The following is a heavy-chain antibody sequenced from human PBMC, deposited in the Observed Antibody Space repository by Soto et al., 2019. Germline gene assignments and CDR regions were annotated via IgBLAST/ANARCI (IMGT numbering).Heavy chain of an antibody. Sequence: EVQLVESGGGLVQPGGSLRLSCAASGFTFNSYWMTWVRQAPGKGLEWVANIKQDGSEKYYVDSVKGRFTISRDNAKNSLYLQMNSPRAEDTALFYCARGWGLDPWGQGTLVTGSS. CDR2: IKQDGSEK. V-gene: IGHV3-7*04. D-gene: IGHD1-26*01. J-gene: IGHJ5*02. CDR1: GFTFNSYW. CDR3: ARGWGLDP.